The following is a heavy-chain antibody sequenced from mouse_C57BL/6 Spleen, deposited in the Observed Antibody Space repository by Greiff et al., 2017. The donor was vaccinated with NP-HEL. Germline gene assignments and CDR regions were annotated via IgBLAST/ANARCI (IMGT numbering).Heavy chain of an antibody. CDR3: ARWGGYWCFDV. Sequence: DVKLVESGGGLVKPGGSLKLSCAASGFTFSDYGMHWVRQAPEKGLEWVAYISSGSSTINYADTVKGRFTISRDNAKNTPFLQMTSLRSEDTAMYYCARWGGYWCFDVWGTGTTVTVSS. V-gene: IGHV5-17*01. CDR2: ISSGSSTI. J-gene: IGHJ1*03. CDR1: GFTFSDYG.